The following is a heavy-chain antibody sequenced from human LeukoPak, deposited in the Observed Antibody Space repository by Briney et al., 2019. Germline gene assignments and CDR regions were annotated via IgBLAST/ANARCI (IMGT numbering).Heavy chain of an antibody. J-gene: IGHJ4*02. CDR3: ARRVRGVPFDY. CDR2: IYYSGST. Sequence: SETLSLTCTVSGGSISSSSYYWGWIRQPPGKGLEWIGSIYYSGSTYYNPSLKSRVTVSVDTSKNQFSLKLSSVTAADTAVYYCARRVRGVPFDYWGQGTLVTVSS. D-gene: IGHD3-10*01. CDR1: GGSISSSSYY. V-gene: IGHV4-39*01.